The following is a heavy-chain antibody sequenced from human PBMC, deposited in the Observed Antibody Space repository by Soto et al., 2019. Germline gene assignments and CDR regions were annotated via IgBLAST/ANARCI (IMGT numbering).Heavy chain of an antibody. CDR3: SSAGSWNLDY. CDR1: DMTISKYTR. Sequence: SETLSLSCVVSDMTISKYTRWYWVRHPPGRGLEWIGEVHNTRGALYKPALRSRVTVSADIFNSKLFLEVHSLGAADTAVYYFSSAGSWNLDYWGQGTLVTVSS. V-gene: IGHV4-4*02. D-gene: IGHD1-1*01. CDR2: VHNTRGA. J-gene: IGHJ4*02.